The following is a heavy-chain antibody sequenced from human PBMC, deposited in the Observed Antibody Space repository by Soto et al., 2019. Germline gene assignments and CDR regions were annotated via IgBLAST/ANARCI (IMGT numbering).Heavy chain of an antibody. Sequence: PSETLSLTCTISGGSISSGDYYWSWIRQPPGKGLEWIGYIYYSGSTYYNPSLKSRVTISVDTSKNQFSLKLSSVTAADTAVYYCARDLGSSWYYDYWGQGTLVTVSS. CDR3: ARDLGSSWYYDY. J-gene: IGHJ4*02. V-gene: IGHV4-30-4*01. CDR1: GGSISSGDYY. CDR2: IYYSGST. D-gene: IGHD6-13*01.